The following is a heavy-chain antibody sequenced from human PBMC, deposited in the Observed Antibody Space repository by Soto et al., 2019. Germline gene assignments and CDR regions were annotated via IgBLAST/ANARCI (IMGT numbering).Heavy chain of an antibody. CDR3: AREGYNFGPFDY. CDR1: GGSISSGDYY. V-gene: IGHV4-30-4*01. J-gene: IGHJ4*02. CDR2: IYYSGST. D-gene: IGHD5-18*01. Sequence: SENLSLTCTVSGGSISSGDYYGSWLRQPPGKGLEWVGYIYYSGSTYYNPSLKSRVTISVDTSKNQFSLKLSSVTAADTAVYYCAREGYNFGPFDYWGQGALVT.